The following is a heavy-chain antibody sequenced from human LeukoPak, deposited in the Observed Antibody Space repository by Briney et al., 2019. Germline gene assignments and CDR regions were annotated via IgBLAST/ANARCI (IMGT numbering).Heavy chain of an antibody. CDR2: MNPNSGNT. CDR3: AIRTHVDIVATLGERVKKGLDY. CDR1: GYTFNGYY. V-gene: IGHV1-8*02. J-gene: IGHJ4*02. Sequence: ASVKVSYKASGYTFNGYYMHWVRQATGQGLEWMGWMNPNSGNTGHAQKFQGRVTMTRNTSMSTAYMELSSLRSEDTTVYYCAIRTHVDIVATLGERVKKGLDYWGLGTPVTVSS. D-gene: IGHD5-12*01.